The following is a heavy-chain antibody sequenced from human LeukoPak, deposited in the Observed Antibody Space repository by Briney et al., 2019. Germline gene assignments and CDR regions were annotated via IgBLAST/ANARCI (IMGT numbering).Heavy chain of an antibody. V-gene: IGHV3-23*01. Sequence: GGSLRLSCAASGFTFGSYGMSWVRQAPGKGLEWVSFISSGGDDIYYRDSVKGRFTISRDNSKNTLYLQMNSLRAEDTAVYYCARDDAVTASLDYWGQGTLVTVSS. D-gene: IGHD2-21*02. CDR3: ARDDAVTASLDY. J-gene: IGHJ4*02. CDR2: ISSGGDDI. CDR1: GFTFGSYG.